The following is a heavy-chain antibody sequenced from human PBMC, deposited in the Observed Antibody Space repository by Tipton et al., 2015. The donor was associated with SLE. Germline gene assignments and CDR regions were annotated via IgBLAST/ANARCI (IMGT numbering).Heavy chain of an antibody. V-gene: IGHV4-4*08. CDR3: ARGDPGSSSWYAPPFGY. Sequence: TLSLTCTVSGGSISSYYWSWIRQPPGKGLEWIGYIYTSRSTNYNPSLKSRVTIPVDTSKNQFSLKLSSVTAADTAVYYCARGDPGSSSWYAPPFGYWGQGTLVTVSS. CDR2: IYTSRST. J-gene: IGHJ4*02. D-gene: IGHD6-13*01. CDR1: GGSISSYY.